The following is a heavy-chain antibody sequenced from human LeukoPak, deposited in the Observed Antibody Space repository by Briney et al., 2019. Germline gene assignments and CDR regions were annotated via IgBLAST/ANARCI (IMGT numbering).Heavy chain of an antibody. CDR2: ISSSSSTI. Sequence: GGSLRLSCAASGFTFSSYSMNWVRQAPGKGLEWVSYISSSSSTIYYADSVKGRFTISRDNAKNSLYLQMNSLRAEDTAVYYCVAKVGAPIVDYWGQGTLVTVSS. CDR3: VAKVGAPIVDY. CDR1: GFTFSSYS. J-gene: IGHJ4*02. D-gene: IGHD1-26*01. V-gene: IGHV3-48*01.